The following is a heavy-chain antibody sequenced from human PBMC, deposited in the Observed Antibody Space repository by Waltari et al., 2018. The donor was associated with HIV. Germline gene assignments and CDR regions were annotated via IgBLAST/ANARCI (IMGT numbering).Heavy chain of an antibody. CDR1: GFIFEKYG. CDR3: ARGPPVTLDV. Sequence: QVKMVESGGGVVQPGRSLRLSCTASGFIFEKYGILGVRQAPGEGLQWVTVISFDGGNKKYAESVKGRFTISRDNSNNTVYLQMNSLRIDDSGVYYCARGPPVTLDVWGRGTTVTVS. V-gene: IGHV3-30*03. J-gene: IGHJ6*02. D-gene: IGHD2-21*02. CDR2: ISFDGGNK.